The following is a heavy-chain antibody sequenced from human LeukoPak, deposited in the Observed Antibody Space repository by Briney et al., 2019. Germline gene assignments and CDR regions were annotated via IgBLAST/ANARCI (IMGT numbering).Heavy chain of an antibody. V-gene: IGHV5-10-1*01. CDR1: GYSFTSYW. CDR3: ARPAHYYDSSGYSLGD. CDR2: IDPSDSYT. D-gene: IGHD3-22*01. J-gene: IGHJ4*02. Sequence: GESLRISCKGSGYSFTSYWISWVRQMPGKGLEWMGRIDPSDSYTNYSPSFQGHVTISADKSISTAYLQWSSLKASDTAMYYCARPAHYYDSSGYSLGDWSQGTLVTVSS.